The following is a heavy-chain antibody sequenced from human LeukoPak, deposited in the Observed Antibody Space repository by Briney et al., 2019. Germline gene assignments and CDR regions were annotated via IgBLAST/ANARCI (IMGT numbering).Heavy chain of an antibody. CDR1: GYTFTGYY. V-gene: IGHV1-2*02. Sequence: ASVKVSCKASGYTFTGYYMHWVRQAPGQGLGWMGWINPNSGGTNYAQKFQGRVTMTKDTSISTAYMELSRLRSDDTAVYYCARGTAMGYYYHYYMDVWGKGTTVTVSS. CDR2: INPNSGGT. D-gene: IGHD5-18*01. CDR3: ARGTAMGYYYHYYMDV. J-gene: IGHJ6*03.